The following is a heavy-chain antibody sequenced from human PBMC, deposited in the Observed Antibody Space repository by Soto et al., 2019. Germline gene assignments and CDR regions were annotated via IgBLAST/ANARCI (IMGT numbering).Heavy chain of an antibody. CDR2: INPSGGST. J-gene: IGHJ6*02. V-gene: IGHV1-46*01. CDR3: ARGLIGVGATSGLDYYYGMDV. Sequence: VSVKLYCNASGYTFSSYYMHWVRQAPRQGLEWMGIINPSGGSTSYAQKFQGRVTMTRDTSTSTVYMELSSLRSEDTAVYYCARGLIGVGATSGLDYYYGMDVWGQGTTVTVSS. CDR1: GYTFSSYY. D-gene: IGHD1-26*01.